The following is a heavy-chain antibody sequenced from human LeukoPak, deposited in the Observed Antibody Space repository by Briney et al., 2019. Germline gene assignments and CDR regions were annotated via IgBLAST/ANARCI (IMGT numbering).Heavy chain of an antibody. CDR3: AKDSTFYDVSTGYPTIDYYFDS. CDR1: GFTFSSYW. V-gene: IGHV3-30*02. D-gene: IGHD3-9*01. CDR2: IQYDGSGT. J-gene: IGHJ4*02. Sequence: GGSLRLSCAASGFTFSSYWMHWVRQAPGKGLEWVTFIQYDGSGTDYADPVMGRFTISRDNSKNTLYLQMSSLRSDDTALYFCAKDSTFYDVSTGYPTIDYYFDSWGQGTLVTVSS.